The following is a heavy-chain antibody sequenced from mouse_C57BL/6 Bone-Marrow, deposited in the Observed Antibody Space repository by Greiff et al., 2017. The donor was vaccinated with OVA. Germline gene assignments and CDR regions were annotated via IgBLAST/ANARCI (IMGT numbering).Heavy chain of an antibody. CDR1: GFNIKDDY. CDR2: IDPENGDT. V-gene: IGHV14-4*01. D-gene: IGHD1-1*01. J-gene: IGHJ1*03. CDR3: TLPYYYGSSYVWYFDV. Sequence: VQLQQSGAELVRPGASVKLSCTASGFNIKDDYMHWVKQRPEQGLEWIGWIDPENGDTEYASKFQGKATITADTSSNTAYLQLSSLTSEDTAVYYCTLPYYYGSSYVWYFDVWGTGTTVTVSS.